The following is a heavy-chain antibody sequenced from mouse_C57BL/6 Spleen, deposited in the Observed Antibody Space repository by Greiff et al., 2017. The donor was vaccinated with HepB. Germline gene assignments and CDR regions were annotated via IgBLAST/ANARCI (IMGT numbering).Heavy chain of an antibody. V-gene: IGHV1-61*01. CDR2: IYPSDSET. CDR3: ARTYDGYPYYYAMDY. Sequence: QVQLQQPGAELVRPGSSVKLSCKASGYTFTSYWMDWVKQRPGQGLEWIVNIYPSDSETHYNQKFKDKATLTVDKSSSTAYMQLSSLTSEDSAVYYCARTYDGYPYYYAMDYWGQGTSVTVSS. CDR1: GYTFTSYW. J-gene: IGHJ4*01. D-gene: IGHD2-3*01.